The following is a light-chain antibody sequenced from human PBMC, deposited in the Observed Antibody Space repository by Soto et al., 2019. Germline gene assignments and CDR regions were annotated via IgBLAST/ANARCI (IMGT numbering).Light chain of an antibody. J-gene: IGKJ4*01. CDR1: QSISSY. CDR2: AAS. CDR3: QQSYSIPRT. V-gene: IGKV1-39*01. Sequence: DIRMTQSPSSLSASVGDRVTITCRASQSISSYLNWYQQKPGKAPKLLIYAASSLQSGVPSRFSGSGSGTDFTLTISSLQPEDFATYYCQQSYSIPRTFGGGTKVEIK.